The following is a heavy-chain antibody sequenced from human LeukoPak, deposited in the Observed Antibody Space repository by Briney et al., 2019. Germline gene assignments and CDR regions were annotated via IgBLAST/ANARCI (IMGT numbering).Heavy chain of an antibody. D-gene: IGHD5-18*01. V-gene: IGHV4-59*01. CDR1: GGPISSYY. Sequence: PSETLSLTCTVSGGPISSYYWSWIRQPPGKGLEWIGYIYYSGSTNYNPSLKSRVTISVDTSKNQFSLKLSSVTAADTAVYYCARSVDTSAFDIWGQGTMVTVSS. CDR3: ARSVDTSAFDI. J-gene: IGHJ3*02. CDR2: IYYSGST.